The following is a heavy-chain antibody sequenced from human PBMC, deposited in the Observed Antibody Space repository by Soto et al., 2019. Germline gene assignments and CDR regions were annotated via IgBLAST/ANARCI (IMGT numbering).Heavy chain of an antibody. CDR3: VIGLTAGGRRFDY. V-gene: IGHV1-46*01. J-gene: IGHJ4*02. Sequence: GASVKVSCKASGHTFTSYYMHWVRQAPGQGLEWMGIINPSGGSTSYAQKFQGRVTMTGDMSTSTVYMELSSLRSDDTAVYHCVIGLTAGGRRFDYWGQGTLVTVSS. D-gene: IGHD6-13*01. CDR1: GHTFTSYY. CDR2: INPSGGST.